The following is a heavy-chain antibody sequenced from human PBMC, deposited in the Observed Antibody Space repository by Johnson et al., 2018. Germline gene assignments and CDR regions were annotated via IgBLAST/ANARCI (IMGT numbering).Heavy chain of an antibody. J-gene: IGHJ5*02. D-gene: IGHD2-2*01. CDR3: ANERYARGEYCTRTTS. Sequence: GAEVKKPGASVKVSCKASGYTFTRYHINWVRLANGQGIEWMGWMNHNSVKPGSARKVQGRLTMTRNTSITTAYMELSSLRSEDTAVHYCANERYARGEYCTRTTSCGQGTLVTVSS. CDR1: GYTFTRYH. V-gene: IGHV1-8*01. CDR2: MNHNSVKP.